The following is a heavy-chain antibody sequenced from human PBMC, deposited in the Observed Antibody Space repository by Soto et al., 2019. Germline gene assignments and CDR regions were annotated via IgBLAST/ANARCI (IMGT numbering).Heavy chain of an antibody. V-gene: IGHV1-18*01. D-gene: IGHD3-22*01. Sequence: QVQLVQSGAEVKKPGASVKVSCKASGYTFTNYGISWVREAPGQGREWMGWISAYNGNTIYAQKLQCRVTMTTDTSTSTAYMELRSMRSEDTAVYSCTTDRHDSRGYYSEYWGQGTLVTVSS. CDR2: ISAYNGNT. CDR1: GYTFTNYG. J-gene: IGHJ4*02. CDR3: TTDRHDSRGYYSEY.